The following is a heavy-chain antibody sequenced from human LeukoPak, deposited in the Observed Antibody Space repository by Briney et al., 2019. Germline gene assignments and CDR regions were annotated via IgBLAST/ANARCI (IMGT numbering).Heavy chain of an antibody. D-gene: IGHD6-19*01. Sequence: SVKVSCKASGYTFTSYDINWVRQAPGQGLEWMGGIIPIFGTANYAQKFQGRVTITADESTSTAYMELSSLRSEDTAVYYCASVTKYSSGWYYFDYWGQGTLVTVSS. J-gene: IGHJ4*02. CDR1: GYTFTSYD. CDR2: IIPIFGTA. V-gene: IGHV1-69*13. CDR3: ASVTKYSSGWYYFDY.